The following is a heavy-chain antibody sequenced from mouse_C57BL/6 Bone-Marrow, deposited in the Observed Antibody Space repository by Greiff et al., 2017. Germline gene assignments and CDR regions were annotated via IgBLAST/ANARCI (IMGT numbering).Heavy chain of an antibody. V-gene: IGHV5-16*01. CDR3: ARDQSYAMDY. Sequence: DVQLVESEGGLVQPGSSMKLSCTASGFTFSDYYMAWVRQVPEKGLEWVANINDDGSSTYYLDSLKSRFIISRDNAKNTLYLQLSSLKSEDTATYYCARDQSYAMDYWGQGTAVTVSS. CDR2: INDDGSST. J-gene: IGHJ4*01. CDR1: GFTFSDYY.